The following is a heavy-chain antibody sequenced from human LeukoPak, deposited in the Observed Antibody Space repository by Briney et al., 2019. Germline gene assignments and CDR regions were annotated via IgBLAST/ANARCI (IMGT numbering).Heavy chain of an antibody. V-gene: IGHV1-2*02. CDR1: GYTFTGYY. J-gene: IGHJ4*02. CDR2: INPNSGGT. CDR3: ASGLKYYYDSSGYYY. Sequence: ASVKVSCKASGYTFTGYYMHWVRQAPGQGLEWMGWINPNSGGTNYAQKFQGRVTMTRDTSISTAYMELSRLRSDDTAVYYCASGLKYYYDSSGYYYWGQGTLVTVSS. D-gene: IGHD3-22*01.